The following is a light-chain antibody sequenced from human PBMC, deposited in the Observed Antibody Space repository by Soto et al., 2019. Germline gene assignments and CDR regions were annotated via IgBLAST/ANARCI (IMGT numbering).Light chain of an antibody. CDR3: QQYNNWPRT. J-gene: IGKJ1*01. V-gene: IGKV3-15*01. CDR2: GAS. CDR1: QSVSSN. Sequence: EIVMTQSAAALSVCRGERATLSCRASQSVSSNLAWYQQKPGQAPRLLIYGASTRATGIPARFSGSGSGTEFTLTISSLQSEDFAVYYRQQYNNWPRTFGQGTKVDIK.